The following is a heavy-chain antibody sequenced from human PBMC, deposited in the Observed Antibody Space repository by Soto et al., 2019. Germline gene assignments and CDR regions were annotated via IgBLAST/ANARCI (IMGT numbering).Heavy chain of an antibody. V-gene: IGHV3-30*03. D-gene: IGHD2-15*01. CDR2: ISYDGSNK. J-gene: IGHJ4*02. CDR1: GFTFSSYG. CDR3: ATIGTSDGGNPEIDN. Sequence: PGGSLRLSCAASGFTFSSYGMHWVRQAPGKGLEWVAVISYDGSNKYYADSVKGRFTISRDNSKITLYLQMNSLRAEDTAVYYCATIGTSDGGNPEIDNWGQRTLVTVSS.